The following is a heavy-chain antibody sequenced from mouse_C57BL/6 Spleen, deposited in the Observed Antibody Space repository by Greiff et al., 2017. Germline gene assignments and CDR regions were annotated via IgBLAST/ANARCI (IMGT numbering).Heavy chain of an antibody. V-gene: IGHV1-54*01. CDR2: INPGSGGT. J-gene: IGHJ3*01. Sequence: QVQLQQSGAELVRPGTSVKVSCKASGYAFTNYLIEWVKQRPGQGLEWIGVINPGSGGTNYNEKFKGKATLTADTSSSTAYMQLSSLTSEDSAVYFCARRDWDGAYWGQGTLVTVSA. CDR1: GYAFTNYL. D-gene: IGHD4-1*01. CDR3: ARRDWDGAY.